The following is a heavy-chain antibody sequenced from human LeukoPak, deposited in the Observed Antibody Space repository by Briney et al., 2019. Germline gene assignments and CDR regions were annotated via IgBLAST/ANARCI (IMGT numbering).Heavy chain of an antibody. V-gene: IGHV4-30-4*08. CDR1: GGSISSGDYY. Sequence: PSQTLSLTCTVSGGSISSGDYYWSWIRQPPGKGLEWIGYIYYSGSTYYNPSLKSRVTISVDTSKNQFSLKLSSVTAADTAVYYCAREVEAKLALDYWGQGTLVTVSS. CDR3: AREVEAKLALDY. D-gene: IGHD5-24*01. J-gene: IGHJ4*02. CDR2: IYYSGST.